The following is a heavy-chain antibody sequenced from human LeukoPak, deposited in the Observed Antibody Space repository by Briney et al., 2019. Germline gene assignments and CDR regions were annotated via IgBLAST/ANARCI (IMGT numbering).Heavy chain of an antibody. CDR1: GYTFTGYY. Sequence: ASVKVSCKASGYTFTGYYMHWVRQAPGQGLEWMGWINPNSGGTNYAQKLQGRVTMTRDTSISTAYMELSRLRSDDTAVYYCARSPNSSSSRYYFDYWGQGTLVTVSS. J-gene: IGHJ4*02. CDR2: INPNSGGT. CDR3: ARSPNSSSSRYYFDY. D-gene: IGHD6-6*01. V-gene: IGHV1-2*02.